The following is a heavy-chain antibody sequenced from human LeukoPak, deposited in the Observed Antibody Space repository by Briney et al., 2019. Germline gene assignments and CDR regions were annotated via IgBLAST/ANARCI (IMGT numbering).Heavy chain of an antibody. CDR1: NGSFSGYY. Sequence: SETLSLTCAVYNGSFSGYYRSWIRQSPEKGLEWIGEVNHGGDTNYNPSLRSRVTISLDTSKNHFSLKLRSVTAADTAIYNCARAAWNGGGGFDPWGQGTLVTVSS. J-gene: IGHJ5*02. CDR2: VNHGGDT. V-gene: IGHV4-34*01. D-gene: IGHD3-16*01. CDR3: ARAAWNGGGGFDP.